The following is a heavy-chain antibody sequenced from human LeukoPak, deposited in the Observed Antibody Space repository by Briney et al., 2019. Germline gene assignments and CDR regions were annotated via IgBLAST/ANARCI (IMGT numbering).Heavy chain of an antibody. CDR1: GGSISSSSYY. CDR3: ARTPIYYFDNSGYYN. Sequence: PSETLSLTCTVSGGSISSSSYYWGWIRQPAGKGLEWIGLIYSSGSTSYNPSLKGRVTMSVDTSKKQFSLRLSSVTAADTAVYYCARTPIYYFDNSGYYNWGQGTLVTVSS. D-gene: IGHD3-22*01. CDR2: IYSSGST. V-gene: IGHV4-61*02. J-gene: IGHJ4*02.